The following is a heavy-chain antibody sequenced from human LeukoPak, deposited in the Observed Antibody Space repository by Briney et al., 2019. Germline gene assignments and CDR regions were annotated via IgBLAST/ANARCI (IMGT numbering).Heavy chain of an antibody. D-gene: IGHD3-16*02. V-gene: IGHV1-8*01. J-gene: IGHJ5*02. CDR2: MNPNSGNT. CDR3: AKGDYVWGSYRSEYNWFDP. Sequence: GASVTVSCTASGYTFTSYDINWVRQATGQGLEWMGWMNPNSGNTGYAQKFQGRVTMTRNTSISTAYMELSSLRSEDTAVYYCAKGDYVWGSYRSEYNWFDPWGQGTLVTVSS. CDR1: GYTFTSYD.